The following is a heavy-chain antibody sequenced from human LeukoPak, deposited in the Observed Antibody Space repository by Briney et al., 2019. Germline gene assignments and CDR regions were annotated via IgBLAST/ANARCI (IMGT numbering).Heavy chain of an antibody. CDR1: GGTFSTYA. D-gene: IGHD5-18*01. CDR2: IIPIFGTA. V-gene: IGHV1-69*13. CDR3: ARDGVGYSYGYGPSSKDAFDI. Sequence: SVKVSCKASGGTFSTYAISWVRQAPGQGLEWMGGIIPIFGTANYAQKFQGRVTITADESTSTAYMELSSLRSEDTAVYYCARDGVGYSYGYGPSSKDAFDIWGQGTKVTVSS. J-gene: IGHJ3*02.